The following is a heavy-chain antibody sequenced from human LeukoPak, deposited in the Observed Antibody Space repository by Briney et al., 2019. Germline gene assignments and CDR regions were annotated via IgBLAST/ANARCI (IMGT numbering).Heavy chain of an antibody. J-gene: IGHJ4*02. Sequence: GGSLRLSCAASGFTFSTYATSWVRQAPGKGLEWVSTITGSGGVTYHADSVRGRFTISRDNSKNTLFLQMNSLRAEDTAVYYCTRDQYYYGSGSYYLPAGFDYWGQGTLVTVSS. CDR1: GFTFSTYA. CDR2: ITGSGGVT. D-gene: IGHD3-10*01. V-gene: IGHV3-23*01. CDR3: TRDQYYYGSGSYYLPAGFDY.